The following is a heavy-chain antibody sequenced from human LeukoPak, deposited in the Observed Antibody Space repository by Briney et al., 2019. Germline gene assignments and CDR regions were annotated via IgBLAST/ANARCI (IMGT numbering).Heavy chain of an antibody. CDR3: ARDHVCWYFSWFDP. J-gene: IGHJ5*02. D-gene: IGHD6-13*01. CDR2: IYTSGST. Sequence: KPSEPLSLTCTVSGGSISSYYWSWIRQPAGKGLEWIGRIYTSGSTNYNPSLKSRVTISVDKSKNQFSLKLSSVTAADTAVYYCARDHVCWYFSWFDPWGQGTLVTVSS. CDR1: GGSISSYY. V-gene: IGHV4-4*07.